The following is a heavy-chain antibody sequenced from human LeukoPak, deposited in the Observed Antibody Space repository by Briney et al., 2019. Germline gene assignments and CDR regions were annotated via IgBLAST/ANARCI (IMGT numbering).Heavy chain of an antibody. D-gene: IGHD5-24*01. CDR1: GFTFSDYY. Sequence: MSGGSLRLSCAASGFTFSDYYMSWIRQAPGKGLEWVSYISSSGSTIYYADSVKGRFTISRDNAKNSLYLQMNSLRAEDTAVYYCARVRGLQSPFDYWGQGTLVTVSS. CDR2: ISSSGSTI. J-gene: IGHJ4*02. CDR3: ARVRGLQSPFDY. V-gene: IGHV3-11*01.